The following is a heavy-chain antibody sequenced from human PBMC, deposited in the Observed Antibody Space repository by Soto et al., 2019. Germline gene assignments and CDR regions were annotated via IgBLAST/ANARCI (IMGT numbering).Heavy chain of an antibody. J-gene: IGHJ6*02. CDR1: GYTFTGHY. D-gene: IGHD3-3*01. CDR3: ARVAGVSRPYNDWWGGPYVDV. CDR2: INPNSGDT. Sequence: ASVKVSCKASGYTFTGHYMQWVRQAPGQGREWMGWINPNSGDTNYAQKSQGRVTITRDTSISTVYMEMSRLRSDDTALYYCARVAGVSRPYNDWWGGPYVDVWGQGTTVTVSS. V-gene: IGHV1-2*02.